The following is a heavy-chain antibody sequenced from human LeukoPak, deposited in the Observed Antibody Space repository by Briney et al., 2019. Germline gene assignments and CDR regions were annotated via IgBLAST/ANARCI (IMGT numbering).Heavy chain of an antibody. D-gene: IGHD6-19*01. V-gene: IGHV2-5*02. CDR3: AHXSIXVAARNAFDI. Sequence: SGPTLVKPTQTLTLTCTFSGFSLSTSGGGGGWIRQPPGKALEWLALIYWDDDKRYSPSLKSRVTITKDTSKTQVVLTMTNMDPVDTATYYCAHXSIXVAARNAFDIWGQGTMVTVSS. CDR1: GFSLSTSGGG. CDR2: IYWDDDK. J-gene: IGHJ3*02.